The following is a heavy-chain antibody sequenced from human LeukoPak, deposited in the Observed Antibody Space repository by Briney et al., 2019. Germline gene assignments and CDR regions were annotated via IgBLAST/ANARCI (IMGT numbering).Heavy chain of an antibody. Sequence: PGGALRLSCAATGFTYSNHWMTELRQAPGRGPHWVANVNRDGSETYYLASVKGRFTISKNNAKNSLYLHMNSLTAEDTALYPGARHNGIAAWGQGTTVIVSS. CDR1: GFTYSNHW. V-gene: IGHV3-7*03. J-gene: IGHJ6*02. CDR3: ARHNGIAA. CDR2: VNRDGSET.